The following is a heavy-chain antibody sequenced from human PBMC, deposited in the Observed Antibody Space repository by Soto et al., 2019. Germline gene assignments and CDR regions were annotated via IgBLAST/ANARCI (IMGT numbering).Heavy chain of an antibody. CDR1: GFTFSSYS. CDR2: ISSSSSYI. Sequence: RRLSCAASGFTFSSYSMNWVRQAPGKGLEWVSSISSSSSYIYYADSVKGRFTISRDNAKNSLYLQMNSLITEDTALYYCVREPGWLGMDVWGQGTTVTVSS. CDR3: VREPGWLGMDV. V-gene: IGHV3-21*01. D-gene: IGHD3-22*01. J-gene: IGHJ6*02.